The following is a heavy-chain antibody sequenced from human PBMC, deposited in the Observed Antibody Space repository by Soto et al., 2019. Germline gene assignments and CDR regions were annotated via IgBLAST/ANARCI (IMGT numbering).Heavy chain of an antibody. Sequence: SETLSLTCTVSGGSISSGGYYWSWIRQHPGKGMEWIGYIYYSGSTYYNPSLKSRVTISVDTSKNQFSLKLSSVTAADTAVYYCARGPGNYGLGTTYMDVWGKGTTVTVSS. CDR2: IYYSGST. J-gene: IGHJ6*03. CDR3: ARGPGNYGLGTTYMDV. CDR1: GGSISSGGYY. D-gene: IGHD1-7*01. V-gene: IGHV4-31*03.